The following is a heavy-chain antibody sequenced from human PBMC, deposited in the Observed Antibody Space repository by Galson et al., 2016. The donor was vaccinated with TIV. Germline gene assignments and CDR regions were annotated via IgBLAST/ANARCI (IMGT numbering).Heavy chain of an antibody. J-gene: IGHJ6*02. D-gene: IGHD5-18*01. Sequence: SCKASGDTFSTYPFNWVRQAPGQGLEWVGGFIPLFGTANYAQKFQGRVTITADESTSTLCMEVSSLRSEDTAVYYCAKDRNTAMDTYHYYYGMDVWGQGTTVIVSS. V-gene: IGHV1-69*01. CDR3: AKDRNTAMDTYHYYYGMDV. CDR1: GDTFSTYP. CDR2: FIPLFGTA.